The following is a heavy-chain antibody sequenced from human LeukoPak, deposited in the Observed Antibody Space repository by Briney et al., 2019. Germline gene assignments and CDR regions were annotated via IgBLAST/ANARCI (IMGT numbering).Heavy chain of an antibody. D-gene: IGHD6-19*01. V-gene: IGHV3-21*01. J-gene: IGHJ3*02. CDR1: GFTFSIYS. CDR2: ISSSSSYI. CDR3: ARRDSSGWSGDAFDI. Sequence: GGSLRLSCAASGFTFSIYSMNWARRAPEKALEWLSHISSSSSYIYYADSVKGRFTISRDNAKNSLYLQMNSLRAEDTAVYYCARRDSSGWSGDAFDIWGQGTMVTVSS.